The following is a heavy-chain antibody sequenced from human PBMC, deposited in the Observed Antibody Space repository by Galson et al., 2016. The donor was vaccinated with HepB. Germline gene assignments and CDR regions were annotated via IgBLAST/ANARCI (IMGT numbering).Heavy chain of an antibody. Sequence: SLRLSCAASGFPFSNYWMNWVRQAPGKGLEWVANIKQEGNQEYYADSVKGRFPVSRDNARNSLYLQINSLRGDDTAVYYCARAQWILARRAAYFDHWGQGILVTVSS. V-gene: IGHV3-7*04. CDR2: IKQEGNQE. D-gene: IGHD5-18*01. J-gene: IGHJ4*02. CDR3: ARAQWILARRAAYFDH. CDR1: GFPFSNYW.